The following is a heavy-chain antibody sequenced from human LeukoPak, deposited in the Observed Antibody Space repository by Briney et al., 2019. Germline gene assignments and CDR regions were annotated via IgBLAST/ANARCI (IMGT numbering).Heavy chain of an antibody. V-gene: IGHV4-34*01. D-gene: IGHD1-26*01. Sequence: TSETLSLTCAVYGGSFSGYYWSWIRQPPGKGLEWIGEINHSGSTNYNPSLKSRVTISVDTSKNQFSLKLSSVTAADTAVYYCARGPIVGATLLPGSYMDVWGKGTTVTVSS. CDR2: INHSGST. J-gene: IGHJ6*03. CDR1: GGSFSGYY. CDR3: ARGPIVGATLLPGSYMDV.